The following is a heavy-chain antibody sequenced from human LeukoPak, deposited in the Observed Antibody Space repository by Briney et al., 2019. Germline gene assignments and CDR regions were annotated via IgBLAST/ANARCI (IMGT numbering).Heavy chain of an antibody. D-gene: IGHD3-3*01. CDR2: IYPGECDT. J-gene: IGHJ4*02. CDR1: GYSFTSYW. Sequence: GESLKISWKGSGYSFTSYWIGGGRQMPGKGLEGMGIIYPGECDTRYSPSYEGQVTISADKYSSTAYLQWSSLKASDTAMYYCARHSRQDFWSGYYTNFDYWGQGTLVTVSS. CDR3: ARHSRQDFWSGYYTNFDY. V-gene: IGHV5-51*01.